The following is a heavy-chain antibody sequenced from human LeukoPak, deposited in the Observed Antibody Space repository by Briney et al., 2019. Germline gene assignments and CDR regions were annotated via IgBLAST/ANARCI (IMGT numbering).Heavy chain of an antibody. D-gene: IGHD3-9*01. V-gene: IGHV4-39*07. J-gene: IGHJ5*02. CDR2: IYYSGST. CDR3: ARYFTGSGWFDP. Sequence: ETLSLTCTVSGGSISSSSYYWGWIRQPPGKGLEWIGSIYYSGSTYYNPSLKSRVTISVDTSKNQFSLKLSSVTAADTAVYYCARYFTGSGWFDPWGQGTLVTVSS. CDR1: GGSISSSSYY.